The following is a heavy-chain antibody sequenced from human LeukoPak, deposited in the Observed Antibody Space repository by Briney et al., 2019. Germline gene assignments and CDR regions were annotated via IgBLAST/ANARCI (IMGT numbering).Heavy chain of an antibody. J-gene: IGHJ3*02. Sequence: GGSLRLSCAASGFTFSSYEMNWVRQAPGKGLEWVSYISSSGSTIYYADSVKGRFTISRDNAKNSLYLQMNSLRAEDTAVYYCARDREGYCSSTSCLDAFDIWGQGTMVTVSS. D-gene: IGHD2-2*01. V-gene: IGHV3-48*03. CDR3: ARDREGYCSSTSCLDAFDI. CDR2: ISSSGSTI. CDR1: GFTFSSYE.